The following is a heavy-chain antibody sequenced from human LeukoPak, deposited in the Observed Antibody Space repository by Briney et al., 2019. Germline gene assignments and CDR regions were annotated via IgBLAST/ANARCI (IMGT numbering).Heavy chain of an antibody. Sequence: PGGSLRLSCAASGFTFSTYTMNWVRQAPGKGLEWVGRIKSKIDGGTTDYAAPVKGRFTISRDDSKNTLCVQMNSLKTEDTAVYYCITDENYYDSSGYYYRDYWGQGTLVTVSS. CDR1: GFTFSTYT. CDR3: ITDENYYDSSGYYYRDY. J-gene: IGHJ4*02. D-gene: IGHD3-22*01. CDR2: IKSKIDGGTT. V-gene: IGHV3-15*01.